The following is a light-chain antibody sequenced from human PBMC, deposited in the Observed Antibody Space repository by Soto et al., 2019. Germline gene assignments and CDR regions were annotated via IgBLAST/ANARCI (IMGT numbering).Light chain of an antibody. CDR3: QSYDISLSVSVI. CDR1: SSNIGAGYD. J-gene: IGLJ2*01. Sequence: QSVLTQPPSVSGAPGQRVTISCTRSSSNIGAGYDVQWYQQLPGAAPKLLIFGNSNRPSGVPDRFSGSRSGTSASLAITGLQAEDEADYFCQSYDISLSVSVIFGGGTKVTV. CDR2: GNS. V-gene: IGLV1-40*01.